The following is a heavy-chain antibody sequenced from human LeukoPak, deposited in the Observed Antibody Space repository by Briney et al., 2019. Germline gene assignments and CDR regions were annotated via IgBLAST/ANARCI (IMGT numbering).Heavy chain of an antibody. CDR3: ARGDSSSYFDY. D-gene: IGHD6-6*01. CDR2: INTDGSST. J-gene: IGHJ4*02. Sequence: GGSLRLSCAASGFTFSSYWMHWVRQAPGKGLVWVSRINTDGSSTSYADSVKGRFTISRDNAKNTLYLQMNSLRAEDTAVYYCARGDSSSYFDYWGQGTLVTVSS. V-gene: IGHV3-74*01. CDR1: GFTFSSYW.